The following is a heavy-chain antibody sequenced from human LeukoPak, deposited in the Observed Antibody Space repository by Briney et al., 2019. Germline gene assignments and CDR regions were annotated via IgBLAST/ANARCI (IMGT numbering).Heavy chain of an antibody. CDR3: ARAGGYQGAFDI. D-gene: IGHD3-22*01. J-gene: IGHJ3*02. Sequence: PSETLSLTCAVYGGSFSGYYWSWIRQPPGKGLEWIGEINHSGSTYYNPSLKSRVTISVDTSKNQFSLKLSSVTAADTAVYYCARAGGYQGAFDIWGQGTMVTVSS. V-gene: IGHV4-34*01. CDR1: GGSFSGYY. CDR2: INHSGST.